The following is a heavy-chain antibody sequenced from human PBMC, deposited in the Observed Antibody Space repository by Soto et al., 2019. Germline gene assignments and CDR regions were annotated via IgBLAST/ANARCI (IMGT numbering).Heavy chain of an antibody. CDR2: VYYSGST. CDR3: ARWISYDFWSGYSNLDY. CDR1: GGSISGYY. Sequence: SETLSLTCTVSGGSISGYYWSWIRQPPERGLEYIGYVYYSGSTNYSPSFKSRVTISVDTSKNQFSLKLSSVTAADTAVYYCARWISYDFWSGYSNLDYWGQGTLVTVSS. D-gene: IGHD3-3*01. J-gene: IGHJ4*02. V-gene: IGHV4-59*12.